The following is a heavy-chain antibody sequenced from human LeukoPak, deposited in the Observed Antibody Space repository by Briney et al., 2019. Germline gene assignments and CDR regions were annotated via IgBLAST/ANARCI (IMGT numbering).Heavy chain of an antibody. D-gene: IGHD3-22*01. J-gene: IGHJ4*02. V-gene: IGHV3-30*18. CDR2: ISFDGTNK. Sequence: GRSLRLSCAASGFTFSHHAMHWVRQAPGKGLEWVAVISFDGTNKFYADSVKGRFTISRDNSKSALYLQMNSLRAEDTAVYYCAKGGYYERPWYFDYWGQGTLVTVSS. CDR3: AKGGYYERPWYFDY. CDR1: GFTFSHHA.